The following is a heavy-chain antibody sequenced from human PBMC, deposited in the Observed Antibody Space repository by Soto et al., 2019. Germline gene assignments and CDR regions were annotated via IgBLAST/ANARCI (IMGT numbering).Heavy chain of an antibody. V-gene: IGHV1-69*05. CDR3: AAELGFGKLSVV. Sequence: GASVKVSCKASGDTFKNCVISWVRQAPGQGLEWMGGIIPLFGTTDFAQRFQGRLTITTDESTTTAYMELSRLRSEDTATYYCAAELGFGKLSVVWGQGTTVTVSS. CDR1: GDTFKNCV. J-gene: IGHJ6*02. D-gene: IGHD3-10*01. CDR2: IIPLFGTT.